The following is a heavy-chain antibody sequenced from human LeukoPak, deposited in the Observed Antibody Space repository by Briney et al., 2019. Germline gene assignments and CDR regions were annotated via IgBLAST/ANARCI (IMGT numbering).Heavy chain of an antibody. CDR2: ISYDGSNK. CDR1: GFTFSSYA. D-gene: IGHD6-19*01. J-gene: IGHJ4*02. Sequence: PGRSLRLSCAASGFTFSSYAMHWVRQAPGKGLEWVAVISYDGSNKYYADSVKGRFTISRDNSKNTLYLQMNSLRAEDTAVYYCAKDQFPRAMAGDLDYWGQGTLVTVSS. V-gene: IGHV3-30-3*01. CDR3: AKDQFPRAMAGDLDY.